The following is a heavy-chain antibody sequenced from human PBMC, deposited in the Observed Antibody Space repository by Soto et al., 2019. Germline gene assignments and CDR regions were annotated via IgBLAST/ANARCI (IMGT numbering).Heavy chain of an antibody. D-gene: IGHD5-12*01. CDR3: ARLSPYRYSGYEGEYAYYYGMDV. CDR2: IYPGDSDT. Sequence: EVQLVQSGAEVKKPGESLKISCKGSGYSFTSYWIGWVRQMPGKGLEWMGIIYPGDSDTRYSPSFQGQVTISAEKSISTAYLQWSSLKPTQTAMYYVARLSPYRYSGYEGEYAYYYGMDVWGQGTTVTVSS. J-gene: IGHJ6*02. V-gene: IGHV5-51*01. CDR1: GYSFTSYW.